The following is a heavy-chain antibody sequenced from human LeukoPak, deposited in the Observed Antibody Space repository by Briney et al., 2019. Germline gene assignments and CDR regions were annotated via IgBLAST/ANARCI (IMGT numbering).Heavy chain of an antibody. D-gene: IGHD2/OR15-2a*01. CDR3: SKYFGSGLDD. CDR1: GFTVRGSY. CDR2: IKHDETEK. Sequence: GAPLRLSCAASGFTVRGSYMSWVGQAPGNGVEGVANIKHDETEKYSVDSVKGRFTISRDNAKHSVYLQMNSLRAEDTAVYFCSKYFGSGLDDWGQGTLVTVCS. V-gene: IGHV3-7*03. J-gene: IGHJ4*02.